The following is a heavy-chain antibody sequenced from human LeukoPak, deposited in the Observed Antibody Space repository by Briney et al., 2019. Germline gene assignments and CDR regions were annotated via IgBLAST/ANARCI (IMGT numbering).Heavy chain of an antibody. J-gene: IGHJ6*02. Sequence: SETLSLTCTVSGESISGYYWSWIRQPPGKGLEWIGEINHSGSTNYNPSLKSRVTISVDTSKNQFSLKLSSVTAADTAVYYCARGRYYYDSSGYYWLYYYYGMDVWGQGTTVTVSS. V-gene: IGHV4-34*01. CDR3: ARGRYYYDSSGYYWLYYYYGMDV. D-gene: IGHD3-22*01. CDR1: GESISGYY. CDR2: INHSGST.